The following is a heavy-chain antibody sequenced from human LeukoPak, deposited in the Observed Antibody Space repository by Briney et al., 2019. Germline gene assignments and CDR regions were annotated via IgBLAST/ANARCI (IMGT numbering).Heavy chain of an antibody. V-gene: IGHV4-59*01. CDR1: GGSISSYY. Sequence: PSETLSLTCTVSGGSISSYYWSWIRQPPGKGLEWLGYIYYSGSTNYNPSLKSRVTISVDTSKNQFSLKLSSVTAADTAVYYCARGLDYGDYGSHLTFDYWGQGTLVTVSS. CDR2: IYYSGST. D-gene: IGHD4-17*01. J-gene: IGHJ4*02. CDR3: ARGLDYGDYGSHLTFDY.